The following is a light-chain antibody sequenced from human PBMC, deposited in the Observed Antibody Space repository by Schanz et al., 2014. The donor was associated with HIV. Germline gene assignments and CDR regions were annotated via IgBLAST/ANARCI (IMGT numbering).Light chain of an antibody. V-gene: IGKV3-20*01. CDR3: QLYGSSPLFT. CDR1: QSVGSN. J-gene: IGKJ3*01. Sequence: EIVLTQSPATLSLSPGEGVTLSCRASQSVGSNLAWYQHKPAQAPRLLIYGASNRASGIPDRFSGSGSGTDFTLTISRLEPEDFAVYFCQLYGSSPLFTFGPGTKVEI. CDR2: GAS.